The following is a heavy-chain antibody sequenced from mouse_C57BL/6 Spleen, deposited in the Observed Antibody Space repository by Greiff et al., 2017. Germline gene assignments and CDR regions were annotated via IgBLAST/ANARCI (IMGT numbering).Heavy chain of an antibody. Sequence: LQESGPELVKPGASVKISCKASGYAFSSSWMNWVKQRPGKGLEWIGRIYPGDGDTNYNGKFKGKATRTADKSSSTAYMQLSSLTSEDSAVYFCARWDYYGSNYDFDYWGQGTTLTVSS. CDR2: IYPGDGDT. V-gene: IGHV1-82*01. D-gene: IGHD1-1*01. J-gene: IGHJ2*01. CDR3: ARWDYYGSNYDFDY. CDR1: GYAFSSSW.